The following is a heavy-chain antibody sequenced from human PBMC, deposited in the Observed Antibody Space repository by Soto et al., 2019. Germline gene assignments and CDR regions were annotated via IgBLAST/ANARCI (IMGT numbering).Heavy chain of an antibody. Sequence: QVQLEQSGAEVRKPGSSVKVSCKSSRGTFNSYAITWLRQAPGQGLEWMGGIIPTYGTTNYAHSFQDRLTITADKATSTAYMELNSLRSDDTAVYYCARDSEIRCSGTYYATTFDYWGQGTLVTVSS. CDR3: ARDSEIRCSGTYYATTFDY. CDR2: IIPTYGTT. V-gene: IGHV1-69*06. CDR1: RGTFNSYA. D-gene: IGHD1-26*01. J-gene: IGHJ4*02.